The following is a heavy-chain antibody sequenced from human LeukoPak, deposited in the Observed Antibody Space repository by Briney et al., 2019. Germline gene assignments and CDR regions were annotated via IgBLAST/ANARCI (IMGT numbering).Heavy chain of an antibody. J-gene: IGHJ4*02. CDR3: AKPKGRFGELEAGFDY. CDR1: GFTFDDYA. V-gene: IGHV3-9*03. CDR2: ISWNSGSI. D-gene: IGHD3-10*01. Sequence: GGSLRLSCAASGFTFDDYAMHWVRQAPGKGLEWVSGISWNSGSIDYADSVKGRFTISRDNAKNSLYLQMNSLRAEDMALYYCAKPKGRFGELEAGFDYWGQGTLVTVSS.